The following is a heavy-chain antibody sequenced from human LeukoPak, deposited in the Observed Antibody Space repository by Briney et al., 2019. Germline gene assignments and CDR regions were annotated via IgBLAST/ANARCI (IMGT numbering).Heavy chain of an antibody. J-gene: IGHJ3*02. Sequence: SETLSLTCTVSGDSISSGDYYWSWIRQPAGKGLEWIGRISSSGSTNYNPSLKSRVTISVDTSKDQFSLKLSSVTAADTAVYFCARGPYSYDSSGAFDIWGQGTMVTVSS. D-gene: IGHD3-22*01. V-gene: IGHV4-61*02. CDR1: GDSISSGDYY. CDR2: ISSSGST. CDR3: ARGPYSYDSSGAFDI.